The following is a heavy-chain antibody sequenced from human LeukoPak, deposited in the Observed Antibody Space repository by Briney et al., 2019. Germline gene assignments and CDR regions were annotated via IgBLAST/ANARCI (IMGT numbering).Heavy chain of an antibody. CDR1: GGSISSYY. Sequence: SETLSLTCTVSGGSISSYYWSWIRQPPGKGLEWIGYIYYSGSTNYNPSPKSRVTISVDTSKNQFSLKLSSVTAADTAVYYCARAVAVRDYGDYPWFDPWGQGTLVTVSS. D-gene: IGHD4-17*01. CDR3: ARAVAVRDYGDYPWFDP. J-gene: IGHJ5*02. CDR2: IYYSGST. V-gene: IGHV4-59*01.